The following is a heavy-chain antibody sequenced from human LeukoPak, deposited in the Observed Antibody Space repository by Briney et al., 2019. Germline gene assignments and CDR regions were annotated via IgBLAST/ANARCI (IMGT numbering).Heavy chain of an antibody. CDR2: INTNTGNP. Sequence: ASVKVSCKASGYTFTSYYMHWVRLAPGQGLEWMGWINTNTGNPTYAQGFTGRFVFSLDTSVSTAYLHISSLEAEDTAIYYCATDLKKGDSGCFDYWGQGTLVTVSS. V-gene: IGHV7-4-1*02. D-gene: IGHD6-19*01. CDR3: ATDLKKGDSGCFDY. J-gene: IGHJ4*02. CDR1: GYTFTSYY.